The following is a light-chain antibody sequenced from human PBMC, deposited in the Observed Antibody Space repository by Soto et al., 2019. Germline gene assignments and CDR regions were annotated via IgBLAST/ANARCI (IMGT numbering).Light chain of an antibody. Sequence: DIQMTQSPSTLSAAVGDRVTISCRASQSVSGWLAWYQQKPGEAPKLLIYDASALPRGVPSRFSGSGSGTKFTLTIASLQPDDFATYYCQQYETFSGTFGPGTKVDIK. J-gene: IGKJ1*01. CDR1: QSVSGW. CDR2: DAS. V-gene: IGKV1-5*01. CDR3: QQYETFSGT.